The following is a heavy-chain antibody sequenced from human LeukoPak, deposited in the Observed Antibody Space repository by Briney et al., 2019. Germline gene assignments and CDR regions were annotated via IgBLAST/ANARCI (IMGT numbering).Heavy chain of an antibody. CDR1: GFTFDDYA. CDR2: ISWNSDSR. V-gene: IGHV3-9*01. J-gene: IGHJ1*01. D-gene: IGHD3-22*01. Sequence: TGGSLRLSCAASGFTFDDYAMHWVRQGPGQGLEWVSGISWNSDSRGYADSVKSRFTISRDNAKNSLYLQMYSLRAEATALYSGEKFWPYSSDGGNSQHGGRGPLATVS. CDR3: EKFWPYSSDGGNSQH.